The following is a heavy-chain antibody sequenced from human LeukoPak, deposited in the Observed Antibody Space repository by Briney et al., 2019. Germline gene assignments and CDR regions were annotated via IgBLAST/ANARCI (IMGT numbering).Heavy chain of an antibody. V-gene: IGHV3-21*06. D-gene: IGHD1-7*01. Sequence: PGGSLRLSCAASGFTISNYNMNWVRQAPGKGLEWVSSIVISDASIYYADSVKGRFTVSRDKANNSIHLQMNSLRVEDTAVYYCARPTGATAQSSSFLHWGQGTLVTVSS. CDR2: IVISDASI. CDR3: ARPTGATAQSSSFLH. J-gene: IGHJ1*01. CDR1: GFTISNYN.